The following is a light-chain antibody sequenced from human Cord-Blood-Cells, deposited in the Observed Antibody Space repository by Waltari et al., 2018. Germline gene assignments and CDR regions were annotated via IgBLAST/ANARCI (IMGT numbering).Light chain of an antibody. CDR1: QSVSSY. V-gene: IGKV3-11*01. J-gene: IGKJ4*01. CDR2: DAP. Sequence: EIVLTQSPATLSLSPGERATLSCRASQSVSSYLAWYQQKPGQAPRLFIYDAPNRATGIPARFSGSGSGTDFTLTISSLEPEDFAVYYCQQRSNWLTFGGGTKVEIK. CDR3: QQRSNWLT.